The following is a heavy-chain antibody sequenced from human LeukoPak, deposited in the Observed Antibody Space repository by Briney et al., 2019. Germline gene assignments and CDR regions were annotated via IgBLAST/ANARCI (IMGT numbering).Heavy chain of an antibody. Sequence: GGTLRLSCAASGFTFSSYGMSWVRQAPGKGLEWVSAISGSGDSTYYADSVKGRFTISRDNSKNTLYLQMNSLRAEDTAVYYCAREYSYGEAHFDYWGQGTLVTVSS. CDR2: ISGSGDST. D-gene: IGHD5-18*01. CDR1: GFTFSSYG. J-gene: IGHJ4*02. V-gene: IGHV3-23*01. CDR3: AREYSYGEAHFDY.